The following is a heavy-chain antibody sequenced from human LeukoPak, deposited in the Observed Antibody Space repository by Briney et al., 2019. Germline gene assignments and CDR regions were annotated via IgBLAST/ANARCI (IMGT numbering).Heavy chain of an antibody. D-gene: IGHD5-24*01. V-gene: IGHV1-24*01. Sequence: GASVKVSCKASGYTFTGYYMHWVRQPPGKGLEWMGGFDPEDGETIYAQKFQGRVTMTEDTSTDTAYMELSSLRSEDTAVYYCATGGESYGLDVWGQGTTVTISS. CDR1: GYTFTGYY. CDR2: FDPEDGET. J-gene: IGHJ6*02. CDR3: ATGGESYGLDV.